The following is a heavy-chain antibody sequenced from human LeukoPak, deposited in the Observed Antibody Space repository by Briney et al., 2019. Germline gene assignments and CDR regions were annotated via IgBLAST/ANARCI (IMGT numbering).Heavy chain of an antibody. CDR3: ARGHLRGFAGSAGYFDF. CDR2: ISTYNGNT. J-gene: IGHJ4*02. Sequence: DSVTVSCQASGYTFTSYCISCVRQAAGHGLEWMGWISTYNGNTNYAQKLQGRVTMTTDTSTNTAYMELRSLRSDDTAVYYCARGHLRGFAGSAGYFDFWGQGTLVTVSS. D-gene: IGHD3-10*01. CDR1: GYTFTSYC. V-gene: IGHV1-18*01.